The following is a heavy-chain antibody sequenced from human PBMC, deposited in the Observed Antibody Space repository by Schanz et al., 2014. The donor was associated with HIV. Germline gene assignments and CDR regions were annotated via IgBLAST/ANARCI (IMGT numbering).Heavy chain of an antibody. J-gene: IGHJ6*02. D-gene: IGHD3-16*01. CDR2: ISGSSSYI. CDR1: GFMFSSYG. V-gene: IGHV3-21*01. CDR3: ARVANWDYYGMDV. Sequence: VQLVESGGGLVKPGGSLRVSCAASGFMFSSYGMSWVRQAPGKGLEWVSFISGSSSYISYADSVKGRFTISRDNAKSSLFLQMNSLRAEDTAVYYCARVANWDYYGMDVWGRGTTVTVSS.